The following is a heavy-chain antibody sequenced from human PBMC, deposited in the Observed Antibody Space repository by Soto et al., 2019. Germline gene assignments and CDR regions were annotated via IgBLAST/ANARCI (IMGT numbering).Heavy chain of an antibody. V-gene: IGHV4-59*01. CDR3: ARDAGGPADY. CDR1: VESISIYY. Sequence: SETLSLTCTVSVESISIYYWSCVRQPPGKVLEWIGYMYYSGSTNYNPSLKSRVTISVDTSKNQFSLKLSSVTAADTAVYYCARDAGGPADYWGQGTLVTVS. CDR2: MYYSGST. D-gene: IGHD2-15*01. J-gene: IGHJ4*02.